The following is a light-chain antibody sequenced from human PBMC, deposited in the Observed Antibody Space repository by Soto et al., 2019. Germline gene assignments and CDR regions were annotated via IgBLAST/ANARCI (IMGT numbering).Light chain of an antibody. J-gene: IGKJ3*01. Sequence: EIVMTQSPATLSVSPGERATLSCRASQSVSSNLAWYQQKPGQAPRLLIYGASTRATGIPARFSGSGSGTAATPLTRSMQSQDVAVYYCQQHNKRPPLTFGRGTKVDIK. V-gene: IGKV3-15*01. CDR2: GAS. CDR3: QQHNKRPPLT. CDR1: QSVSSN.